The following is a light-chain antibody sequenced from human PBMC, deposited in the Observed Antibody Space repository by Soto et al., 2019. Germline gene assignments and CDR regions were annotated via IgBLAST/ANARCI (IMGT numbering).Light chain of an antibody. CDR2: GAS. V-gene: IGKV3-15*01. CDR1: QSVHNF. CDR3: QQYFNWPRT. Sequence: EVVLTQSPATVSLSPGDISALSCKASQSVHNFLSWYQQKPGQAXRLLIYGASTRASGIPASFSGSGSGTEFTLTISSLQSKDFAVYYCQQYFNWPRTFGQGTKV. J-gene: IGKJ1*01.